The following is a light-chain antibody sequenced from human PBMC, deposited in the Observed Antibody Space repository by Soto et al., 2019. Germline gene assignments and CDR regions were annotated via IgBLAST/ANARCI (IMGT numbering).Light chain of an antibody. CDR2: LGS. Sequence: DIVLTQSPLSLPVTPGEPASISCRASQSLLFSNGYNYLAWYLQKPGQSPQLLIYLGSSRASGVPDRFSGSGSGTDFTLKISRVEAEDVGVYYCKQAVQNPLTFGGGTKVEIK. J-gene: IGKJ4*01. CDR1: QSLLFSNGYNY. CDR3: KQAVQNPLT. V-gene: IGKV2-28*01.